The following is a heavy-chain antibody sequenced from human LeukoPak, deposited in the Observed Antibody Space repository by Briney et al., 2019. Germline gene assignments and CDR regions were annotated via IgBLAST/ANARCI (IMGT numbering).Heavy chain of an antibody. Sequence: GASVKVSCKASGGTFSSYAISWVRQAPGQGLEWMGGIIPIFGTANYAQKFQGRVTITADESTSTAYMELSSLRSEDTAVYYCARGYCSGGSCYWPFDYWGQGTLVTVSS. CDR2: IIPIFGTA. CDR1: GGTFSSYA. D-gene: IGHD2-15*01. V-gene: IGHV1-69*13. CDR3: ARGYCSGGSCYWPFDY. J-gene: IGHJ4*02.